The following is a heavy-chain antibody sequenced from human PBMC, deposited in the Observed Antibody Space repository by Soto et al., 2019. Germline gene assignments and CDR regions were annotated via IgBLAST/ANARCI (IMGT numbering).Heavy chain of an antibody. D-gene: IGHD6-19*01. Sequence: SETLSLTCAVYGGSFSGYYWSWIRQPPGKGLEWIGEINHSGSTNYNPSLKSRVTISVDTSKNQFSLKLSSVTAADTAVYYCASRIAVAKKYYFDYWGQGTLVTVSS. CDR2: INHSGST. CDR3: ASRIAVAKKYYFDY. V-gene: IGHV4-34*01. CDR1: GGSFSGYY. J-gene: IGHJ4*02.